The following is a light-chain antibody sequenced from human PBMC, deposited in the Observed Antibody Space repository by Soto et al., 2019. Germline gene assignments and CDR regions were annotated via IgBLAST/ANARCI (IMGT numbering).Light chain of an antibody. CDR1: QSISPR. CDR3: QQYNAYCT. J-gene: IGKJ1*01. Sequence: DIQMTQSPSALSASVGDRVTITCRASQSISPRLAWYQQKPGKAPKLLIYDASSLESGVPSRFSGSGSGTEFTLTIRSLQPDDSATYFCQQYNAYCTFGQGTKVEIK. CDR2: DAS. V-gene: IGKV1-5*01.